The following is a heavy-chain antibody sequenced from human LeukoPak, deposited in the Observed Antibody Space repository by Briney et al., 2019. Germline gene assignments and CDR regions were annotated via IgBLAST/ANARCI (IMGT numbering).Heavy chain of an antibody. CDR2: IKSKSDGGTI. V-gene: IGHV3-15*01. CDR3: TTDLDY. CDR1: GFIFTDVW. Sequence: GGSLRLSCAGSGFIFTDVWMSWVRQAPGKGLEWVGRIKSKSDGGTIDYAAPVKGRVTMPRDDSRKTLSLEMNNLKTEDTGVYYCTTDLDYWGQGTLVTVSS. J-gene: IGHJ4*02.